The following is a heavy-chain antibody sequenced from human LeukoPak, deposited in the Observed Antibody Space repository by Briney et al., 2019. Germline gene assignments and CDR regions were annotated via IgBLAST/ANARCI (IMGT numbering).Heavy chain of an antibody. CDR1: GFTFADYG. CDR2: INWNGGST. V-gene: IGHV3-20*04. J-gene: IGHJ3*01. CDR3: ARDLGQWELPNDAFDV. Sequence: GGSLRLSCAVSGFTFADYGMSWVRHAPGKGLEWVSGINWNGGSTVYADSVKGRFTISRDNAKNSLYLQMNSLRAEDTALYYCARDLGQWELPNDAFDVWGQGTMVSVP. D-gene: IGHD1-26*01.